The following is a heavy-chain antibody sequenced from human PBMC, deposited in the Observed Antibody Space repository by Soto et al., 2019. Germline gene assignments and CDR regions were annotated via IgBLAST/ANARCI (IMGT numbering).Heavy chain of an antibody. D-gene: IGHD5-12*01. CDR3: VRGGDNGYVIY. Sequence: QVQLVESGGDLVKPGGSLRLSCAASGFTFNDYYMSWIRQAPGKGLEWVSHIANSGSPIYYADSVKGRFTISRDNAENSLYLQMNSLRAEDPAVYYCVRGGDNGYVIYWGQGTLVSVSS. CDR2: IANSGSPI. CDR1: GFTFNDYY. V-gene: IGHV3-11*01. J-gene: IGHJ4*02.